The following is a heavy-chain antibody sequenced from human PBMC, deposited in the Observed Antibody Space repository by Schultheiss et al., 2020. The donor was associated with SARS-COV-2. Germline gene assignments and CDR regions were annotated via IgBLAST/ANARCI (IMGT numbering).Heavy chain of an antibody. D-gene: IGHD3-22*01. CDR1: GYSVSSGSYY. CDR2: IYHSGST. CDR3: ARGYDSSGPTGYYFDY. J-gene: IGHJ4*02. Sequence: SQTLSLTCTVSGYSVSSGSYYWSWIRQPPGKGLEWIGYIYHSGSTYYNPSLKSRVTISVDRSKNQFSLKLSSVTAADTAVYYCARGYDSSGPTGYYFDYWGQGTLVTVSS. V-gene: IGHV4-30-2*01.